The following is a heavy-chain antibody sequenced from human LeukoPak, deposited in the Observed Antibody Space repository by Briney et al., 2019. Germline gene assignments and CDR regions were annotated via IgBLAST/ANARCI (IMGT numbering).Heavy chain of an antibody. CDR3: ARGSSGSAR. V-gene: IGHV3-7*03. Sequence: GGSLRLSCVASRFTFSNSWMSWVRQAPGKGLEWVANIKQEGSETYYADSVKGRFTISRDNSNNLLFLQMSSLRTEDTAVYYCARGSSGSARWGQGTLVTVSS. CDR2: IKQEGSET. CDR1: RFTFSNSW. J-gene: IGHJ4*02. D-gene: IGHD1-26*01.